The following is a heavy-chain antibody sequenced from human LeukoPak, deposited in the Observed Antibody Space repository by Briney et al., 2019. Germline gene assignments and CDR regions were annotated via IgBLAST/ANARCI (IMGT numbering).Heavy chain of an antibody. CDR3: AGDYGDYAFDI. V-gene: IGHV3-30-3*01. J-gene: IGHJ3*02. CDR2: ISYDGSNK. Sequence: GRSLRLSCAASGFTFSSYAMHWVRQAPGKGLEWVVVISYDGSNKYYADSVKGRFTISRDNSKNTLYLQMNSLRAEDTAVYYRAGDYGDYAFDIWGQGTMVTVSS. D-gene: IGHD4-17*01. CDR1: GFTFSSYA.